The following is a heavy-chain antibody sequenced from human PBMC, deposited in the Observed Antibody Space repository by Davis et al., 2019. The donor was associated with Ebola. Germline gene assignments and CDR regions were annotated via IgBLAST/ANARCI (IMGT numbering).Heavy chain of an antibody. CDR1: GFTFHDYY. D-gene: IGHD5-12*01. CDR2: ISYDGRNK. J-gene: IGHJ4*02. CDR3: AKDHRFIVAAVTGLDY. Sequence: GGSLRLSCAASGFTFHDYYMNWIRQAPGKGLEWVAVISYDGRNKFYADSVKGRFTISRDNSKNTVYLQMDSLRAEDTAVYFCAKDHRFIVAAVTGLDYWGQGTPVTVSS. V-gene: IGHV3-30*18.